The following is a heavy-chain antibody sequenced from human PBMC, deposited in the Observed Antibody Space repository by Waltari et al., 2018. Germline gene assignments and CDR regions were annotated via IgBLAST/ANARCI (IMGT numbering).Heavy chain of an antibody. CDR2: TYYRSKWYN. V-gene: IGHV6-1*01. CDR3: ARVEGIAAAGPVDY. J-gene: IGHJ4*02. Sequence: QVQLQQSGPGLVKPSQTLSLTCAIPGDSVSSNSAAWNWTRQAPSRGLEWLGRTYYRSKWYNDYAVSVKSRITINPDTSKNQFSLQLNSVTPEDTAVYYCARVEGIAAAGPVDYWGQGTLVTVSS. CDR1: GDSVSSNSAA. D-gene: IGHD6-13*01.